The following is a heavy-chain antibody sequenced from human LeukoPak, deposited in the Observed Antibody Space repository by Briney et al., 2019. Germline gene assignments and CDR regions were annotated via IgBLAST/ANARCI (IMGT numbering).Heavy chain of an antibody. V-gene: IGHV3-21*01. CDR1: GFTFSDQS. CDR2: IRSSSSYV. J-gene: IGHJ4*02. CDR3: ARLYYDSSGSFAY. D-gene: IGHD3-22*01. Sequence: GGSLRLSCAASGFTFSDQSMNWVRQAPGKGLEWVSSIRSSSSYVYYADSVKGRFTISRDNAKNSLYLQMNSLRAEDTAVYYCARLYYDSSGSFAYWGQGTLVTVSS.